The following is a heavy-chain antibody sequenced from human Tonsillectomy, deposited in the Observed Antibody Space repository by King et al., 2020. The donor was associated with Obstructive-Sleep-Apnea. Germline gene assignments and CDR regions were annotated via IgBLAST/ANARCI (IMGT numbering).Heavy chain of an antibody. CDR3: ARDDGYSSTPGAFDI. D-gene: IGHD6-13*01. J-gene: IGHJ3*02. CDR1: GFTFSSYS. Sequence: VQLVESGGGLVKPGGSLRLSCAASGFTFSSYSMNWVRQAPGKGLEWVSSISSSSSYIYYADSVKGRFTTSRDNAKNSLYLQMNSLRAEDTAVYYCARDDGYSSTPGAFDIWGQGTMVTVSS. V-gene: IGHV3-21*01. CDR2: ISSSSSYI.